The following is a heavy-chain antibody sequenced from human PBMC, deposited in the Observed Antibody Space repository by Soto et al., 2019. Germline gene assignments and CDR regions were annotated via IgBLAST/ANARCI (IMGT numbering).Heavy chain of an antibody. Sequence: SETLSLTCTVSGGSISSYYWSWIRQPPGKGLEWIGYIYYSGSTNYNPSLKSRVTISVDTSKNQFSLKLSSVTAADTAVYYCARDATTAAFSFDYWGQGNLVTVSS. CDR3: ARDATTAAFSFDY. V-gene: IGHV4-59*01. CDR2: IYYSGST. CDR1: GGSISSYY. J-gene: IGHJ4*02. D-gene: IGHD2-2*01.